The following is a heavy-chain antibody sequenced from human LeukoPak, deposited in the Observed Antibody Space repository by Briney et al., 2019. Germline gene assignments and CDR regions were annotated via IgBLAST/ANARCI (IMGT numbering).Heavy chain of an antibody. J-gene: IGHJ6*02. CDR3: ARDSGVAVAWDYYYYGMDV. D-gene: IGHD6-19*01. Sequence: PSETLSLTCTVSGGSISSYYWSWIRQPPGKGLEWIGYIYYSGSTNYNPSLKSRVTIPVGTSKNQFSLKLSSVTAADTAVYYCARDSGVAVAWDYYYYGMDVWGQGTTVTVSS. CDR2: IYYSGST. V-gene: IGHV4-59*01. CDR1: GGSISSYY.